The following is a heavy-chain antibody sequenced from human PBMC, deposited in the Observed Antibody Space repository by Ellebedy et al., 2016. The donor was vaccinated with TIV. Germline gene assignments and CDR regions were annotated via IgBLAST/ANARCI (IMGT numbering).Heavy chain of an antibody. CDR2: IRQDGSDM. D-gene: IGHD4-17*01. Sequence: GGSLRLSCAASRFSFSSYWMSWVRQPPGKGLEWVANIRQDGSDMYYVDFVTGRFTISRDNARNSLYLQMNSLTVEDTAVYYCATDGSYGDYLSPTHAFVMWGQGTLVTVSA. J-gene: IGHJ3*02. CDR3: ATDGSYGDYLSPTHAFVM. CDR1: RFSFSSYW. V-gene: IGHV3-7*01.